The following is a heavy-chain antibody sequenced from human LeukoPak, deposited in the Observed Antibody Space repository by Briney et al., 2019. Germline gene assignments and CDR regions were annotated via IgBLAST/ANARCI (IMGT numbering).Heavy chain of an antibody. CDR1: GGSISSSSYY. CDR2: IYYSGST. Sequence: SETLSLTCTVSGGSISSSSYYWGWIRQPPGKGLEWIGYIYYSGSTNYNPSLKSRVTISVDTSKNQFSLKLSSVTAADTAVYYCARLDSGDYFDYWGQGTLVTVSS. J-gene: IGHJ4*02. D-gene: IGHD1-26*01. V-gene: IGHV4-61*05. CDR3: ARLDSGDYFDY.